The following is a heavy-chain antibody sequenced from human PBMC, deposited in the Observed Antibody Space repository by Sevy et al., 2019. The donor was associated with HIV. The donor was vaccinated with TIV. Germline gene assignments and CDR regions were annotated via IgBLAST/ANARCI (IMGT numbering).Heavy chain of an antibody. V-gene: IGHV3-48*02. CDR1: GFTFSDYS. CDR3: ARDDTASYLPVS. Sequence: GGSLRVSCAASGFTFSDYSLNWVRQAPGKGLEWVSYISRSGTTRHYADSVRGRFTISRDDAKNSLYLQMSSLRDEDTAVYYCARDDTASYLPVSWGQGTLVTVSS. J-gene: IGHJ4*02. CDR2: ISRSGTTR. D-gene: IGHD3-10*01.